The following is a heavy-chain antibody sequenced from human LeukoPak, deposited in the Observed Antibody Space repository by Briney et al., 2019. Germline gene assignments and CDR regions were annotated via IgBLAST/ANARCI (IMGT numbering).Heavy chain of an antibody. D-gene: IGHD3-10*01. Sequence: SETLSLTCAVSGGSISSSNWWSWIRQPPGKGLEWIGEIYHSGSTNYNPSLKSRVTISVDTSKNQFSLKLSSVTAADTAVYYCARHPYYGSGTWFDPWGQGTLVTVSS. J-gene: IGHJ5*02. CDR1: GGSISSSNW. V-gene: IGHV4-4*02. CDR2: IYHSGST. CDR3: ARHPYYGSGTWFDP.